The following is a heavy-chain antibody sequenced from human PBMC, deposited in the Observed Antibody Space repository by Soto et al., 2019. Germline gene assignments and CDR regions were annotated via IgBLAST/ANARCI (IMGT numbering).Heavy chain of an antibody. J-gene: IGHJ4*02. Sequence: ETLSLTCTVTGASIRSYYWTWIRQPPGKGLEWIGYMYYSGSTNYNPSLKSRVTISVDTSKNHVSLRLSSVTAADSAVYYCATGLTFFNFWGQGTRVTVSS. CDR2: MYYSGST. V-gene: IGHV4-59*01. CDR1: GASIRSYY. CDR3: ATGLTFFNF.